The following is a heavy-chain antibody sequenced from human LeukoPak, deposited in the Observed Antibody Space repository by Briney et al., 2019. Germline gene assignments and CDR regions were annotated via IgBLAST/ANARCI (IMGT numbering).Heavy chain of an antibody. CDR1: EFTVSSNH. V-gene: IGHV3-53*01. CDR3: ARGPRRDGYNPVGY. D-gene: IGHD5-24*01. J-gene: IGHJ4*02. CDR2: IYSGGST. Sequence: QPGGSLRLSCAASEFTVSSNHMSWVRQAPRKGLEWVSAIYSGGSTYYVGSVKGRFTISRDNSKNTLYLQMNSLRAEDTAVYYCARGPRRDGYNPVGYWGQGTLVTVSS.